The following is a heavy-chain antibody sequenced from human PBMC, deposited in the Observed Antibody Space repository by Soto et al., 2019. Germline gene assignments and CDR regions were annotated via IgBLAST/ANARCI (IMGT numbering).Heavy chain of an antibody. CDR3: ERETVDVRSTIQTYAFDD. CDR1: GFTFSNYG. CDR2: MYFDGSSD. J-gene: IGHJ6*02. Sequence: QVELVESGGAVVQPGRSLRLSCVVSGFTFSNYGMHWVRQAPGKGLEWVASMYFDGSSDFYIESVKSRFTISRDNSQNTLKHQLKSMIAQDTAGYYCERETVDVRSTIQTYAFDDWGRGATVTVSS. D-gene: IGHD3-3*01. V-gene: IGHV3-33*01.